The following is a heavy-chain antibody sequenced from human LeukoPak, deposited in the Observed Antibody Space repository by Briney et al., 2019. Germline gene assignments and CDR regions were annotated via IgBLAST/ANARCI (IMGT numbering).Heavy chain of an antibody. D-gene: IGHD2-2*01. J-gene: IGHJ5*02. Sequence: SETLSLTCTASGGSISGYYWSWIRQPPGKGLEWIGYMYYSGSTTYNPSLKSRVTISVDTSKNQFSLKLTSVTAADTAVYYCARFHCSTTSCYRWFDPWGQGTLVTVSS. CDR3: ARFHCSTTSCYRWFDP. V-gene: IGHV4-59*01. CDR1: GGSISGYY. CDR2: MYYSGST.